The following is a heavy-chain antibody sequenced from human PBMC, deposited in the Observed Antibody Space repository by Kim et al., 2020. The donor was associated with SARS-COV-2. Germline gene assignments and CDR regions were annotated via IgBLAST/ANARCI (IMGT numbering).Heavy chain of an antibody. CDR2: ISSSSSYT. D-gene: IGHD4-17*01. Sequence: GGSLRLSCAASGFTFSDYYMSWIRQAPGKGLEWVSYISSSSSYTNYADSVKGRFTISRDNAKNSLYLQMNSLRAEDTAVYYCARDSPYGDHPPNLYYYYYGMDVWGQGTTVTVSS. CDR3: ARDSPYGDHPPNLYYYYYGMDV. V-gene: IGHV3-11*06. CDR1: GFTFSDYY. J-gene: IGHJ6*02.